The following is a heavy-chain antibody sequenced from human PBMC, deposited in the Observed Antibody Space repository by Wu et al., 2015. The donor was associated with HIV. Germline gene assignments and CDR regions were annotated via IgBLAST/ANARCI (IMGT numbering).Heavy chain of an antibody. CDR1: GYTFTDYY. V-gene: IGHV1-2*02. Sequence: QVQLVQSGAELKKPGASVKVSCKTSGYTFTDYYLHWVRRAPGQRLEWVGWINPNSGGAHYGLDFQGRVTMTADTSINTVYMDLRSLSSADTAVYFCAINTDSVATSLYSLGVWGQGTVVTVSS. CDR3: AINTDSVATSLYSLGV. D-gene: IGHD5-12*01. CDR2: INPNSGGA. J-gene: IGHJ6*01.